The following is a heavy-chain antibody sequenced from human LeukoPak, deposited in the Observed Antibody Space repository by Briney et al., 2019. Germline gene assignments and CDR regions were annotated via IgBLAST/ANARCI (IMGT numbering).Heavy chain of an antibody. Sequence: SETLSLTCTVSNGSISSYYWSWIRQPPGKGLEWIGYIYSIGSTNYNPSLKSRVTISVDTSKNHFSLRLSSVTAADTAVYYCARWSNWVFDYWGQGTLVTVSS. D-gene: IGHD1-1*01. V-gene: IGHV4-59*01. CDR2: IYSIGST. CDR3: ARWSNWVFDY. CDR1: NGSISSYY. J-gene: IGHJ4*02.